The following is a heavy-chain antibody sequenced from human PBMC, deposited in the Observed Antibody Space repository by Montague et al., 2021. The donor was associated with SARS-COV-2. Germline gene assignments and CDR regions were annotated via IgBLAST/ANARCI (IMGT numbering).Heavy chain of an antibody. V-gene: IGHV4-38-2*02. CDR1: GYSISSGYY. Sequence: SETLSPTCTVSGYSISSGYYWGWIWQPPGKGLEWIGSIYHSGSTYYNPSLKSRVTISVDTSKNQFSLKLSSVTAADTAVYYCAGERRYCSGGSCYSGWFDPWGQGTLVTVSS. CDR3: AGERRYCSGGSCYSGWFDP. D-gene: IGHD2-15*01. J-gene: IGHJ5*02. CDR2: IYHSGST.